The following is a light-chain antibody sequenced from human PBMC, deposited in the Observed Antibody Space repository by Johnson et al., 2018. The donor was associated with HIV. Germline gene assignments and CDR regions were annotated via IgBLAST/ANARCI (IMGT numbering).Light chain of an antibody. J-gene: IGLJ1*01. Sequence: QSVLTQPPSVSAAPGQKVTISCSGSSSNIGNNYVSWYQQLPGTAPKLLIYENNKRPSGIPDRFSGSKSGTSATLGITGLQTGDEADYYCGTWDNSLDAYVLGTGTWGAVL. V-gene: IGLV1-51*02. CDR2: ENN. CDR3: GTWDNSLDAYV. CDR1: SSNIGNNY.